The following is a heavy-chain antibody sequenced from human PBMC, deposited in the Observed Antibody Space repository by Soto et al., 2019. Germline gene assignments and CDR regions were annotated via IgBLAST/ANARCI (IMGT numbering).Heavy chain of an antibody. CDR1: GFTFSGSA. J-gene: IGHJ4*02. Sequence: EVQLVESGGGFVQPGGSLKLSCAASGFTFSGSAMHWVRQASGKGMEWVGRIRSKANSYATAYAASVKGRFTISRDDSKSTAYLQMSSLKTEDTAVYYCTSITWAYDYWGQGTLVTVSS. CDR2: IRSKANSYAT. V-gene: IGHV3-73*02. CDR3: TSITWAYDY. D-gene: IGHD3-16*01.